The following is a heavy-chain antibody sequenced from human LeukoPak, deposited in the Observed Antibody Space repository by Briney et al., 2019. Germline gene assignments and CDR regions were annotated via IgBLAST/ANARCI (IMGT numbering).Heavy chain of an antibody. Sequence: GGSLRLSCAASGFTFGDYDMHWVRQPTGKGLEWVSAIRSIGDRFYSGSVKGRFTISRENANNTLYLQMNSLRVGDTAVYYCARVYSSGWYANAFDIWGQGTMVIVSS. J-gene: IGHJ3*02. D-gene: IGHD6-19*01. CDR1: GFTFGDYD. CDR2: IRSIGDR. V-gene: IGHV3-13*01. CDR3: ARVYSSGWYANAFDI.